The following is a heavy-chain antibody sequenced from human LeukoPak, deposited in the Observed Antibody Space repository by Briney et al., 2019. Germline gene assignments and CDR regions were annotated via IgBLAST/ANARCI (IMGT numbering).Heavy chain of an antibody. D-gene: IGHD3-9*01. CDR1: GFTFSSYE. CDR3: ARVGSYYDILTGYYMAGYFDY. Sequence: QPGGSLRLSCAASGFTFSSYEMNWVRQAPGKGLERVSYISSSGSTIYYADSVKGRFTISRDNAKNSLYLQMNSLRAEDTAVYYCARVGSYYDILTGYYMAGYFDYWGQGTLVTVSS. CDR2: ISSSGSTI. V-gene: IGHV3-48*03. J-gene: IGHJ4*02.